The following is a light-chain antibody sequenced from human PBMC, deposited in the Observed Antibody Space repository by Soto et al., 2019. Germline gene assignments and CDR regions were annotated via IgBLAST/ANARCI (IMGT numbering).Light chain of an antibody. CDR1: QSISGY. CDR2: ATS. V-gene: IGKV1-39*01. J-gene: IGKJ1*01. Sequence: DIQMTQSPSSLSASIGDRITISCRASQSISGYLNWYQQQPGKAPKLLIYATSSLQSGVPSRFSGSGSGTDFTLIISSLQPEDFATYYCQQSYSNPRTFGQGTKVDIK. CDR3: QQSYSNPRT.